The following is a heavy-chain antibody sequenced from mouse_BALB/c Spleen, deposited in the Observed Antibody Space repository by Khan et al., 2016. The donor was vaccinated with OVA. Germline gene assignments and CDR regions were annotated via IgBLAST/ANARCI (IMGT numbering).Heavy chain of an antibody. CDR1: GYTFTDYY. CDR3: ARRNFFGYTFAY. Sequence: QVQLQQSGAELARPGASVKLSCKASGYTFTDYYINWVKQRTGQGLEWIGEISPGSGDTYYNARFKGKATLTADKSSSTAYMQLSSLTSEASAVYFCARRNFFGYTFAYEGQGTLVTVSA. D-gene: IGHD1-2*01. V-gene: IGHV1-77*01. J-gene: IGHJ3*01. CDR2: ISPGSGDT.